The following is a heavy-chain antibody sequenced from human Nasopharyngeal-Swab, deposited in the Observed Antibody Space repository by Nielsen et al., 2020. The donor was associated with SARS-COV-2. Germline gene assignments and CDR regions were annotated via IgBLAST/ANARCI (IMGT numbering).Heavy chain of an antibody. V-gene: IGHV3-23*03. J-gene: IGHJ6*02. D-gene: IGHD2-8*02. Sequence: GESLKISSAASGFTFSSYAMSWVRQAPGKGLEWVSVIYSGGSSTYYADSVKGRFTISRDNSKNTLYLQMNSLRAEDTAVYYCAKDGTLLGYYYYGMDVWGQGTTVTVSS. CDR2: IYSGGSST. CDR3: AKDGTLLGYYYYGMDV. CDR1: GFTFSSYA.